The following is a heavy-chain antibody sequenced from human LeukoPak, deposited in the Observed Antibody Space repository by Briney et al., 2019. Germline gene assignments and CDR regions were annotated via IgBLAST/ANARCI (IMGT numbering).Heavy chain of an antibody. J-gene: IGHJ4*02. CDR1: GFTVSSNY. V-gene: IGHV3-23*01. D-gene: IGHD3-10*01. Sequence: GGSLRLSCAASGFTVSSNYMSWVRQAPGKGLEWVSAISGSGGSTYYADSVKGRFTISRDNSKNTLYLQMNSLRAEDTAVYYCAKDSTYYYGSGSSLAIWWGQGTLVTVSS. CDR2: ISGSGGST. CDR3: AKDSTYYYGSGSSLAIW.